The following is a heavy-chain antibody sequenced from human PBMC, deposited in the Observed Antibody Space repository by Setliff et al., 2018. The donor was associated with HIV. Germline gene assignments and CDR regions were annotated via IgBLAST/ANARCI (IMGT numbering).Heavy chain of an antibody. D-gene: IGHD6-6*01. Sequence: PSETLSLTCAVSGGSIISYYWSWIRQPPGKGLEWIAYIYYSGTTKYNPSLKSRVSISVDTSKNQFSLKLSSVTAADTAVYYCARDRGGSSPGWFDPWGQGTMGTVSS. CDR1: GGSIISYY. J-gene: IGHJ5*02. CDR2: IYYSGTT. V-gene: IGHV4-59*01. CDR3: ARDRGGSSPGWFDP.